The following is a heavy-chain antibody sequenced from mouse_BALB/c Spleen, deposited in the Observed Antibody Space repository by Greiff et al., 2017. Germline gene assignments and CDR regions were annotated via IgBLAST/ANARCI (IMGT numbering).Heavy chain of an antibody. CDR2: ISNGGGST. Sequence: EVQRVESGGGLVQPGGSLKLSCAASGFTFSSYTMSWVRQTPEKRLEWVAYISNGGGSTYYPDTVKGRFTISRDNAKNTLYLQMSSLKSEDTAMYYCARHYGNYGSFAYWGQGTLVTVSA. CDR1: GFTFSSYT. V-gene: IGHV5-12-2*01. J-gene: IGHJ3*01. CDR3: ARHYGNYGSFAY. D-gene: IGHD2-1*01.